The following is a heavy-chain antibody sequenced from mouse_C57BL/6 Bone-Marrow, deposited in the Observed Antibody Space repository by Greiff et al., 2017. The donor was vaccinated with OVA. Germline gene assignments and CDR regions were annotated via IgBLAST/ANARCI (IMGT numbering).Heavy chain of an antibody. V-gene: IGHV1-81*01. CDR1: GYTFTSYG. CDR3: AREHSSYAMDY. Sequence: VQVVESGAELARPGASVKLSCKASGYTFTSYGISWVKQRTGQGLEWIGEIYPRSGNTYYNEKFKGKATLTADKSSSTAYMELRSLTSEDSAVYFCAREHSSYAMDYWGQGTSVTVSS. D-gene: IGHD1-1*01. J-gene: IGHJ4*01. CDR2: IYPRSGNT.